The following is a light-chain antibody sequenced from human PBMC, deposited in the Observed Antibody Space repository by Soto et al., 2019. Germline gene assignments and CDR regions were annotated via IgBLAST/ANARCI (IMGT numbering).Light chain of an antibody. CDR1: SSNIGAGFD. J-gene: IGLJ2*01. CDR2: GDT. V-gene: IGLV1-40*01. Sequence: QSVLTQPPSVSGAPGQRVTLSCTGSSSNIGAGFDVHWYQQLPGTAPKLLIYGDTKRPSGVPDRFSASKSGTSASLAITGLQAEDEADYYCQSYDSSLSGVVFGGGTKLTVL. CDR3: QSYDSSLSGVV.